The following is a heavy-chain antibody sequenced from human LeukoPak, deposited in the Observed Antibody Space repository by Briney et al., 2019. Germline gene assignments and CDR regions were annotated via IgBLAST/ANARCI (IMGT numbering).Heavy chain of an antibody. CDR1: GFTFSSYG. J-gene: IGHJ4*02. D-gene: IGHD5-12*01. CDR3: AKGYSGYDFVDY. CDR2: ISYDGSNK. Sequence: QPGRSLRLSCAASGFTFSSYGMHWVRQAPGKGLEWVAVISYDGSNKYYADSVKGRFTISRDNSKNTLYLQMNSLRAEDTAVYYCAKGYSGYDFVDYWGQGTLVTVSS. V-gene: IGHV3-30*18.